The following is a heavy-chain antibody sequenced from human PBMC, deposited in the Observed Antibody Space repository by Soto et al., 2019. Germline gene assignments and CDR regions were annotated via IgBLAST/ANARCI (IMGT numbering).Heavy chain of an antibody. CDR1: GGSISSGDYY. D-gene: IGHD3-10*01. V-gene: IGHV4-30-4*01. Sequence: TLCLTCTVSGGSISSGDYYWSWIRQPPGKGLEWIGYIYYSGSTYYNPSLKSRVTISVDTSKNQFSLKLSSVTAADTAVYYCARGSRITMVRGVQYYFDYWGQGTLVTVSS. CDR3: ARGSRITMVRGVQYYFDY. J-gene: IGHJ4*02. CDR2: IYYSGST.